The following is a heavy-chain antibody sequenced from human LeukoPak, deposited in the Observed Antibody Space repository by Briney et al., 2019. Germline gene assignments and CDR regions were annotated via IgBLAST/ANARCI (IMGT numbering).Heavy chain of an antibody. D-gene: IGHD4-17*01. V-gene: IGHV4-61*08. CDR2: IRSTGST. CDR1: GGSISSGDYF. J-gene: IGHJ6*02. Sequence: PSETLSLTCAVSGGSISSGDYFWSWIRQPPGKGLGRVAYIRSTGSTNYNPSLKSRLMISLDTSKSQVSLKLSSVTAADTAVYYCARHNQVTVTTSSYTYPMDVWGQGTTVSVSS. CDR3: ARHNQVTVTTSSYTYPMDV.